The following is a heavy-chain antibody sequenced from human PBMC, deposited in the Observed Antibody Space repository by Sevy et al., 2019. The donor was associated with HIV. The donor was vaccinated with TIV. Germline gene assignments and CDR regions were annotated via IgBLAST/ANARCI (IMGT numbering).Heavy chain of an antibody. CDR3: ARGSSWYSGSYY. CDR1: GGTFSSYA. Sequence: ASVKVSCKASGGTFSSYAISWVRQAPGQGLEWMGGIIPIFGTANYAQKFQGRVTITADKSTSTAYMELSSLRSEDTAGYYCARGSSWYSGSYYWGQGTLVTVSS. V-gene: IGHV1-69*06. D-gene: IGHD6-13*01. CDR2: IIPIFGTA. J-gene: IGHJ4*02.